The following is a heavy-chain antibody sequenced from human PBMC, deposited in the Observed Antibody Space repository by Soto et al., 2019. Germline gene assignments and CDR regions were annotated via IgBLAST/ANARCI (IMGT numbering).Heavy chain of an antibody. J-gene: IGHJ5*02. V-gene: IGHV3-48*03. CDR3: ARGDYGQYDAYNWFDP. D-gene: IGHD3-10*01. CDR2: SSRSGSTI. Sequence: EVQLVESGGGVVQPGGSLRLSCAASGFSFSDYEMNWVRQAPGKGLEWVSYSSRSGSTIEYADSVKGRFTISRDYAKTSLYLQMNSLRVEDTAVYYCARGDYGQYDAYNWFDPWGQGNLVIVAS. CDR1: GFSFSDYE.